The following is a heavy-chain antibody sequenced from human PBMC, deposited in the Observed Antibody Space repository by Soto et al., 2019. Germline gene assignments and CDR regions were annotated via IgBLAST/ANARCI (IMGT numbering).Heavy chain of an antibody. J-gene: IGHJ6*03. Sequence: ASVKVSCKASGYTFTGYYMHWVRQAPGQGLEWMGWMNPNSGNTDYAQKFQGRVTMTRNTSISTAYMELSSLRSEDTAVYYCARHSHDFWSGFFNYYYYMDVWGKGTTVTVSS. CDR3: ARHSHDFWSGFFNYYYYMDV. D-gene: IGHD3-3*01. CDR1: GYTFTGYY. V-gene: IGHV1-8*02. CDR2: MNPNSGNT.